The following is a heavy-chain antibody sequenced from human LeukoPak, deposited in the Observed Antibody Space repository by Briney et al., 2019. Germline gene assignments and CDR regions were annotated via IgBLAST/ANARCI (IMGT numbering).Heavy chain of an antibody. CDR3: AKDHGATRAFDM. D-gene: IGHD5-12*01. CDR2: ISGSGGST. V-gene: IGHV3-23*01. J-gene: IGHJ3*02. CDR1: GFTFSSYA. Sequence: PGGSLRLSCAASGFTFSSYAMHWVRQAPGKGLEWVSAISGSGGSTYYADSVKGRFTISRDNSKNTLYLQMNSLRAEDTAVYYCAKDHGATRAFDMGGQGTMVTVSS.